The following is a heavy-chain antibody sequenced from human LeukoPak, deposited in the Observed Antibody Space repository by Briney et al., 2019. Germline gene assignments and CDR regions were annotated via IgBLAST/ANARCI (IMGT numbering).Heavy chain of an antibody. J-gene: IGHJ4*02. CDR3: ARHVTVADTIDY. Sequence: PSETLSLTCTVSGGSISSSSYYWGWIRQPPGKGLEWIGSIYYSGSTYYNPSLKSRVTISVDTSKNQFSLKLSSVTAADTAVYYCARHVTVADTIDYWGQGTLVTVSS. CDR1: GGSISSSSYY. D-gene: IGHD4-23*01. CDR2: IYYSGST. V-gene: IGHV4-39*01.